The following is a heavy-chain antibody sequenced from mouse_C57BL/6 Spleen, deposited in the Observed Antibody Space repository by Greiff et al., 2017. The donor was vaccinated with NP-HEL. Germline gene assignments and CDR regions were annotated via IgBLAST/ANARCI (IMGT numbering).Heavy chain of an antibody. CDR2: ISSGSSTI. D-gene: IGHD1-1*01. CDR1: GFTFSDYG. V-gene: IGHV5-17*01. Sequence: EVQLVESGGGLVKPGGSLKLSCAASGFTFSDYGMHWVRQAPEKGLEWVAYISSGSSTIYYADTVKGRFTISRDNAKNTLFLQMTSLRSEDTAMYYCARPRYYGSSYVWYFDVWGTGTTVTVSS. J-gene: IGHJ1*03. CDR3: ARPRYYGSSYVWYFDV.